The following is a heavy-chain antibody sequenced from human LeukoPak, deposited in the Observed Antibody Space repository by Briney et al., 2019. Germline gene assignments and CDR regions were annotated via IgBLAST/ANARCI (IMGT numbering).Heavy chain of an antibody. J-gene: IGHJ4*02. CDR2: IIPILGIT. CDR1: GGTFSNYA. V-gene: IGHV1-69*04. D-gene: IGHD2-15*01. CDR3: ARGSQVVAADSGQFDY. Sequence: GASVKVSCKASGGTFSNYAISWVRQAPGQGLEWVGRIIPILGITNYAQKFQGRVTITADKSTSTAYMEVSRLRSEDTAVYYCARGSQVVAADSGQFDYWGQGTLVTVSS.